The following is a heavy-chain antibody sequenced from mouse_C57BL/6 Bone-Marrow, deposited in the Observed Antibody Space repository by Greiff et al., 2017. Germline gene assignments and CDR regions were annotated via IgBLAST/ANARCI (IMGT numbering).Heavy chain of an antibody. CDR1: GFTFSSYA. V-gene: IGHV5-4*01. J-gene: IGHJ2*01. CDR3: ARDLYYYGSSWDY. Sequence: EVQLVESGGGLVKPGGSLKLSCAASGFTFSSYAMSWVRQTPEKRLEWVATISDGGSYTYYPDNVKGRFTISRDNAKNNLYLQMSHLKSEDTAMYYCARDLYYYGSSWDYWGQGTTLTVSS. CDR2: ISDGGSYT. D-gene: IGHD1-1*01.